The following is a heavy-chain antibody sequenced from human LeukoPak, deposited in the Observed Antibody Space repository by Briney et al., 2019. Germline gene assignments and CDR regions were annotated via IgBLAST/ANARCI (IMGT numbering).Heavy chain of an antibody. V-gene: IGHV7-4-1*02. CDR2: INTNTGNP. CDR3: ATATGIAVAGTEGAFDI. Sequence: ASVKVSCKASGFTFTSYAMNWVRQAPGQGLEWMGWINTNTGNPTYAQGFTGRFVFSLDTSVSTAYLQISSLKAEDTAVYYCATATGIAVAGTEGAFDIWGQGTMVTVSS. D-gene: IGHD6-19*01. J-gene: IGHJ3*02. CDR1: GFTFTSYA.